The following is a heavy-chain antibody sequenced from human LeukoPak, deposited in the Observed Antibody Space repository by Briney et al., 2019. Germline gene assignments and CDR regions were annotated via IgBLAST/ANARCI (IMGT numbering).Heavy chain of an antibody. CDR1: GGSFSGYY. CDR3: ASRTKEGATDTGGVYYFDY. V-gene: IGHV4-34*01. Sequence: SETLSLTCAVYGGSFSGYYWSWIRQPPGKGLEWIGEINHSGSTNYNPSLKSRVTISVDTSKNQFSLKLSSVTAADTAVYYCASRTKEGATDTGGVYYFDYWGQGTLVTVSS. J-gene: IGHJ4*02. CDR2: INHSGST. D-gene: IGHD3-16*01.